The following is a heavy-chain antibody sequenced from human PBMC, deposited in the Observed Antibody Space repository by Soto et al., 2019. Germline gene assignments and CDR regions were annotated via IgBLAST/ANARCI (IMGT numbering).Heavy chain of an antibody. CDR3: AREMWTYYHFWSGHSDY. CDR2: INEDGSDT. CDR1: GFTFSSYW. V-gene: IGHV3-7*01. Sequence: EVQLVESGGALVQPGGSLRLSCAASGFTFSSYWMSWVRQAPGKGLEWVANINEDGSDTYYVDSVKGRFTISRDNAKNSVSLQMHSLRAEDTAVYYCAREMWTYYHFWSGHSDYWGQGTLVTVSS. D-gene: IGHD3-3*01. J-gene: IGHJ4*02.